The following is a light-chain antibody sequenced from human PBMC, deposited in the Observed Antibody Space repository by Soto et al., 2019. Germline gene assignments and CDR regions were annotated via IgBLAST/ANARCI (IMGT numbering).Light chain of an antibody. CDR2: DAS. Sequence: AAVSVNTGERATLSCRASQSVSSYLAWYQQKPGQAPRLLIYDASTRATGIPARFSGSGSGTDFTLTITSLEPEDFAVYYCQQRSNWPPTFGQGTKVDI. V-gene: IGKV3-11*01. CDR3: QQRSNWPPT. CDR1: QSVSSY. J-gene: IGKJ1*01.